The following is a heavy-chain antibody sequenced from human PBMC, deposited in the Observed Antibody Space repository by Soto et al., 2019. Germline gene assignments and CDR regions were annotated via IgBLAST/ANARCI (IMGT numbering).Heavy chain of an antibody. CDR2: IRGRSGHI. V-gene: IGHV3-21*01. CDR1: GFTFSSYS. J-gene: IGHJ4*02. Sequence: EVQLVESGGGLVKPGGSLRLSCAASGFTFSSYSMVWVRQAPEKGLEWVSSIRGRSGHIYYADSLKGRFTISRDNAKNSLYLQMNSLRVDDTAVYYCARTNGAYSNYFDYWGQGTLVTVSS. D-gene: IGHD2-8*01. CDR3: ARTNGAYSNYFDY.